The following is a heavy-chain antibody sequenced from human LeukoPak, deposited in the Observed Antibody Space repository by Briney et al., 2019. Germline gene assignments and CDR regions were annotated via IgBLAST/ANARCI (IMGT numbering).Heavy chain of an antibody. V-gene: IGHV3-23*01. CDR1: RFTFSSYA. CDR2: ISGSGGST. Sequence: GGSLRLSCAASRFTFSSYAMSWVRQAPGKGLEWVSAISGSGGSTYYADSVKGRFTISRDNSKNTLYLQMNSLRAEDTAVYYCAKEGYSSSWDYYYYYYMDVWGKGTTVTVSS. CDR3: AKEGYSSSWDYYYYYYMDV. D-gene: IGHD6-13*01. J-gene: IGHJ6*03.